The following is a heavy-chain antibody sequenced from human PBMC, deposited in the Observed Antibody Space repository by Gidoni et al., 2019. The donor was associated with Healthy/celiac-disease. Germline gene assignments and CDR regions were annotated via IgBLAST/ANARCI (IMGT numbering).Heavy chain of an antibody. J-gene: IGHJ3*02. V-gene: IGHV3-11*06. CDR1: GFTFRDYY. CDR3: ARDLTTEGAFDI. Sequence: QVQLVESGGGLVNPGGSLRRSCAASGFTFRDYYMSWIRQAPGKGLEWVSYISSSSSYTNYADSVKGRFTISRDNAKNSLYLQMNSLRAEDTDVYYCARDLTTEGAFDIWGQGTMVTVSS. D-gene: IGHD4-17*01. CDR2: ISSSSSYT.